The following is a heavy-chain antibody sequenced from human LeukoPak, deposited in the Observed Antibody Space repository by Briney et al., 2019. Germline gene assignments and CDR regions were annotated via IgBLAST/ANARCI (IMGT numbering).Heavy chain of an antibody. V-gene: IGHV3-64*02. D-gene: IGHD1-26*01. CDR2: MDHIGANI. J-gene: IGHJ4*02. CDR3: ARDGKVKNDY. CDR1: GFTFSTYP. Sequence: GGSLRLFCSASGFTFSTYPMQWVRQAPDKRLEYVSGMDHIGANIFYADSVKGRFIMSRDNARDTLYLQMGSLRPEDTAVYYCARDGKVKNDYWGQGNLVTVSS.